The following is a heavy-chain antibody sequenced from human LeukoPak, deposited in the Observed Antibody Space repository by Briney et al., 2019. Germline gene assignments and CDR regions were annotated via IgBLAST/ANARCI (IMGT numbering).Heavy chain of an antibody. D-gene: IGHD1-14*01. J-gene: IGHJ4*02. CDR1: GGSISSSSYY. Sequence: SETPSLTCTVSGGSISSSSYYWGWIRQPPGKGLEWIGSIYYSGSTYYNPSLKSRVTISVDTSKNQFSLKLSSVTAADTAVYYCASGIPYYFDYWGQGTLVTVSS. CDR3: ASGIPYYFDY. V-gene: IGHV4-39*01. CDR2: IYYSGST.